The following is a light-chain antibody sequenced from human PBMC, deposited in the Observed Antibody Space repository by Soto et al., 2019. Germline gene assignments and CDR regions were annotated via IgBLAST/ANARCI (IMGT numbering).Light chain of an antibody. CDR3: QHYNSYSEA. J-gene: IGKJ1*01. CDR2: KAS. V-gene: IGKV1-5*03. Sequence: GDRVTITCRASQSISTWLAWYEQKPGKAPNLLIHKASTLESWVPSRFSGSGSGTEFTLTISSLQPDDFATYYCQHYNSYSEAFGQGTKVDIK. CDR1: QSISTW.